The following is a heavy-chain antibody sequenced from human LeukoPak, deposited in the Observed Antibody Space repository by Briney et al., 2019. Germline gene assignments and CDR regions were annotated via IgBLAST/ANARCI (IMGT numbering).Heavy chain of an antibody. J-gene: IGHJ3*01. Sequence: PGGSLRLSCAASGLTFSNYAMTWVRQAPGKGLEWSSSITGRGGTSYTDSVKGRFTVYRDNSKNTLYPQMNSLRVGDTALYYCAKDPNGDYVGAFDSWGQGTMVTVSS. CDR2: ITGRGGT. CDR3: AKDPNGDYVGAFDS. V-gene: IGHV3-23*01. CDR1: GLTFSNYA. D-gene: IGHD4-17*01.